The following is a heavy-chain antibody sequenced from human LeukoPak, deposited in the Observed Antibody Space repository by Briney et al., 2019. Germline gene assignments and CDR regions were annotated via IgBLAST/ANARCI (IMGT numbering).Heavy chain of an antibody. CDR2: IKPDGSEK. D-gene: IGHD3-3*01. V-gene: IGHV3-7*01. CDR1: GFSLSSYA. J-gene: IGHJ4*02. Sequence: GGSLRLSCAASGFSLSSYAMSWVRQAPGKGLEWVATIKPDGSEKYYMDSVKGRFTISRDNAKRSLFLQMDSLRAEDTAVYYCARDASAYYWGQGTLVTVSS. CDR3: ARDASAYY.